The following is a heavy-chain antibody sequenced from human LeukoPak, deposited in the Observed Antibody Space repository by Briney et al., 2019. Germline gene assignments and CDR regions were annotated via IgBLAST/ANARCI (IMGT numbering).Heavy chain of an antibody. CDR2: IKQDGSEK. CDR3: AREIGPDYMDV. Sequence: GGSLRLSCAASGFTFSSRDWMTWVRQAPGKGLEWVANIKQDGSEKNYVDSVKGRFTISRDNSKNTLYLQMNSLRSEDTAVYYCAREIGPDYMDVWGKGTTVTVSS. V-gene: IGHV3-7*03. CDR1: GFTFSSRDW. J-gene: IGHJ6*03.